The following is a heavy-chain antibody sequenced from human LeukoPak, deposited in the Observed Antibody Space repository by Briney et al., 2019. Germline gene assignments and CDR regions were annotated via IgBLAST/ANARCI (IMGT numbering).Heavy chain of an antibody. Sequence: GGSLRLSCAASGFTFSSYSMNWVRQAPGKGLEWVSYISSSSSTIYYADSVKGRFTISRDNAKNSLYLQMNSLRAEDTAVYYCARDLDYYDSSGYLGPGYWGQGTLVTVSS. V-gene: IGHV3-48*01. CDR1: GFTFSSYS. D-gene: IGHD3-22*01. CDR3: ARDLDYYDSSGYLGPGY. CDR2: ISSSSSTI. J-gene: IGHJ4*02.